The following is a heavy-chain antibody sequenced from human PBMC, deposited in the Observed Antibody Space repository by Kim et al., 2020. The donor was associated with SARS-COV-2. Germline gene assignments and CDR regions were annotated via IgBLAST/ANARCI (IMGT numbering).Heavy chain of an antibody. J-gene: IGHJ5*02. D-gene: IGHD2-8*01. Sequence: GGSLRLSCAASGFTFGDYAMHWVRQAPGKGLEWVSGISWNSGSIGYADSVKGRFTISRDNAKNSLYLQMNSLRAEDTALYYCASGDCTNGVCYPTVSWGQGTLVTVSS. CDR3: ASGDCTNGVCYPTVS. V-gene: IGHV3-9*01. CDR2: ISWNSGSI. CDR1: GFTFGDYA.